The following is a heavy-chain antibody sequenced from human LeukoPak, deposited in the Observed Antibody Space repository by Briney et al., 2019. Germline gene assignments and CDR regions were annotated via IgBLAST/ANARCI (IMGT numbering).Heavy chain of an antibody. J-gene: IGHJ5*02. CDR3: VRGVGVSRFNYLDP. D-gene: IGHD1-7*01. Sequence: PGGSLRLSCAASGFTFSSYAMSWVRQAPGKGLEWVSGIGAGGTFTYYADSVKGRFTISRDNSKNTLYLQMNSLRDDDTAVYYCVRGVGVSRFNYLDPWGQGTLVIVSS. CDR2: IGAGGTFT. V-gene: IGHV3-23*01. CDR1: GFTFSSYA.